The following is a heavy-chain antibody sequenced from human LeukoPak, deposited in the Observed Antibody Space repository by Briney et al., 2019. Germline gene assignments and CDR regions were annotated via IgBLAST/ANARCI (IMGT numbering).Heavy chain of an antibody. V-gene: IGHV3-21*01. J-gene: IGHJ4*02. D-gene: IGHD3-22*01. CDR1: GFTFSSYS. CDR3: ARGSSSGYYYY. Sequence: GGSLRLSCAASGFTFSSYSMNWVRQAPGKGLEWVSSISSSSSYIYYADSVKGRFTISRDNAKNSLYLQMNSLRAEDTAVHYCARGSSSGYYYYWGQGTLVTVSS. CDR2: ISSSSSYI.